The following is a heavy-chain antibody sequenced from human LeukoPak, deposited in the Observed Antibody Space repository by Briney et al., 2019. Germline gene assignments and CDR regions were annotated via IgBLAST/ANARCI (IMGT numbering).Heavy chain of an antibody. J-gene: IGHJ6*02. CDR2: ISSSGSTI. CDR1: GFTFSDYY. V-gene: IGHV3-11*01. Sequence: GGSLRPSCAASGFTFSDYYMSWIRQAPGKGLEWVSYISSSGSTIYYADSVKGRFTISRDNAKNSLYLQMNSLRAEDTAVYYCARDLVVPAFVYYYGMDVWGQGTTVTVSS. D-gene: IGHD2-2*01. CDR3: ARDLVVPAFVYYYGMDV.